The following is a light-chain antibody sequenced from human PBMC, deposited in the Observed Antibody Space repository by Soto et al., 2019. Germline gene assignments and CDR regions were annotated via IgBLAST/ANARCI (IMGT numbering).Light chain of an antibody. Sequence: DIQMTQSPSSLSASVGGRVTITCQASQDISDYLNWYQQKPGQAPNLLIYDASSLETGVPSRFSGGGSGTHFTFTISSLQPEDIGTYFCQQFENLPLTFGGGTKVEI. J-gene: IGKJ4*01. V-gene: IGKV1-33*01. CDR2: DAS. CDR3: QQFENLPLT. CDR1: QDISDY.